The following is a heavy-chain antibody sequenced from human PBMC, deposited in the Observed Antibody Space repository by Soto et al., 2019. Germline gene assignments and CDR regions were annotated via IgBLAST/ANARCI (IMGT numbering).Heavy chain of an antibody. CDR3: ARGSKGDTPYYCSSTRCYRDDVFDI. Sequence: ASVKVSCKASGYTFTGYYMHWVRQAPGQGLEWMGWINPNSGGTNYAQKFQGWVTMTRDTSISTAYMELSRLRSDDTAVYYCARGSKGDTPYYCSSTRCYRDDVFDIWGQGTMVTVSS. CDR2: INPNSGGT. D-gene: IGHD2-2*01. J-gene: IGHJ3*02. CDR1: GYTFTGYY. V-gene: IGHV1-2*04.